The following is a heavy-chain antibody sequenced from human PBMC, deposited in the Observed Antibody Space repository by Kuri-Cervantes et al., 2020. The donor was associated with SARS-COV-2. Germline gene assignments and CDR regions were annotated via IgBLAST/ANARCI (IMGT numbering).Heavy chain of an antibody. Sequence: GSLRLSCAAPGFTFSSYSMNWVRQAPGKGLEWVSYISSSSSTIYYADSVKGRFTISRDNAKNSLYLQMNSLRAEDTAVYYCASLGAFDIWGQGTMVTVSS. CDR2: ISSSSSTI. J-gene: IGHJ3*02. CDR3: ASLGAFDI. CDR1: GFTFSSYS. V-gene: IGHV3-48*01.